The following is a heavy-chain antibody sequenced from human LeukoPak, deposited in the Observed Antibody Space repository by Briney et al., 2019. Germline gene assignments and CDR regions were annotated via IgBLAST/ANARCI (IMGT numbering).Heavy chain of an antibody. CDR2: ISAYNGNT. CDR1: GYTFTSYG. V-gene: IGHV1-18*01. Sequence: ASVKVSCKASGYTFTSYGISWVRQAPGQGLEWMGWISAYNGNTNYAQKLQGRVTITTDASTTTAYMELNSLRSEDTAVYYCARDPELGLDRSGYYYLVWGQGTLVTVSS. J-gene: IGHJ4*02. CDR3: ARDPELGLDRSGYYYLV. D-gene: IGHD3-22*01.